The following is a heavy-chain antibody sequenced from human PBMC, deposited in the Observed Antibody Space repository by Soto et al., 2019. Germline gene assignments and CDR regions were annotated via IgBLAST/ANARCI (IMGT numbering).Heavy chain of an antibody. D-gene: IGHD1-20*01. CDR2: ISSSSSTI. CDR3: ARDEDNSPWYYYGMDV. CDR1: GFTFSSYS. Sequence: GGSLRLSCAASGFTFSSYSMNWVRQAPGKGLEWVSYISSSSSTIYYADSVKRRFTISRDNAKNSLYLQMNRLRAEDTAVYYCARDEDNSPWYYYGMDVWGQGTTVTVSS. J-gene: IGHJ6*02. V-gene: IGHV3-48*04.